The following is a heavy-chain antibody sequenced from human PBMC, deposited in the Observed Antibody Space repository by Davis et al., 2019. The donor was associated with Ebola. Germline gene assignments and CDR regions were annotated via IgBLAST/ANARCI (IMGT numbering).Heavy chain of an antibody. CDR3: ARDPPYYDYIWGSYRFVPGYFDY. CDR1: GFTFSSYG. Sequence: GESLKISCAASGFTFSSYGMHWVRQAPGKGLEWVAVISYDGSNKYYADSVKGRFTISRDNAKNSLYLQMNSLRDEDTAVYYWARDPPYYDYIWGSYRFVPGYFDYWGQGTLVTVSS. J-gene: IGHJ4*02. CDR2: ISYDGSNK. V-gene: IGHV3-30*03. D-gene: IGHD3-16*02.